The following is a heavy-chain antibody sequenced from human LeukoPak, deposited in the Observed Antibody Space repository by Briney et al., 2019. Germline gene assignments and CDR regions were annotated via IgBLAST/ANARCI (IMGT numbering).Heavy chain of an antibody. V-gene: IGHV1-2*02. CDR3: ATSSSVTLTRDP. Sequence: ASVKVSCKASGYGFSDVYFNWVRQAPGQGLEWMGWINPHSGATNFAQRFQGRVSMDASFDTAYIELRRLTSDDTAVYYCATSSSVTLTRDPWGQGTVDTVSS. CDR2: INPHSGAT. D-gene: IGHD5/OR15-5a*01. J-gene: IGHJ5*02. CDR1: GYGFSDVY.